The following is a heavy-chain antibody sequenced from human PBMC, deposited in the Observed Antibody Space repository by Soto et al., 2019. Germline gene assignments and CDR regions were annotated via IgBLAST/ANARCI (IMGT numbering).Heavy chain of an antibody. Sequence: QVQLVQSGAEVKKPGASVKVSCKASGYTFTSYDINWVRQATGQGLEWMGWMNPNSGNTGYAQKFQGRVTMTSNTSISTAYMELSSLRSEDTAVYYCARGIFIAAAGTTPYFDYWGQGTLVTVSS. D-gene: IGHD6-13*01. CDR2: MNPNSGNT. J-gene: IGHJ4*02. CDR3: ARGIFIAAAGTTPYFDY. V-gene: IGHV1-8*01. CDR1: GYTFTSYD.